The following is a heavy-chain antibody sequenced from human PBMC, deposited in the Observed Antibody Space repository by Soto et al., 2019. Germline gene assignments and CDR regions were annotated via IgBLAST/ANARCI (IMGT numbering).Heavy chain of an antibody. Sequence: PSETLSLTCTVSGGSINSGGYYWSWIRQHPGKGLEWIGYIYYSGNTNYNPSLKSRVTISVDTSKNQFSLKLSSVTAADTVVYYCARRWGRTFDYWGQGTLVTV. CDR3: ARRWGRTFDY. CDR1: GGSINSGGYY. D-gene: IGHD7-27*01. CDR2: IYYSGNT. J-gene: IGHJ4*02. V-gene: IGHV4-61*08.